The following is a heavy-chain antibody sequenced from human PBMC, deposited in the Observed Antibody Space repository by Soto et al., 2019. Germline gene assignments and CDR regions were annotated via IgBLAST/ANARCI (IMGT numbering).Heavy chain of an antibody. CDR3: ARDAIVVVVAATDYYYYYGMDV. J-gene: IGHJ6*01. V-gene: IGHV1-2*02. CDR1: GYPFTGYY. CDR2: INPNSGGT. Sequence: GSVKVYLKASGYPFTGYYIHFVRQAPGQGLEWIGWINPNSGGTNYAQKFQGRVTMTRDTSISTAYMELSRLRSDDTAVYYCARDAIVVVVAATDYYYYYGMDVWGQGTTVTVSS. D-gene: IGHD2-15*01.